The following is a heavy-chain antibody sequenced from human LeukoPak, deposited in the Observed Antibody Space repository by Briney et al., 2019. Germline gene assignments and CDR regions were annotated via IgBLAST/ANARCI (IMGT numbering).Heavy chain of an antibody. CDR2: INHSGST. V-gene: IGHV4-4*02. D-gene: IGHD6-6*01. CDR3: ARGPRIAARRPTFQH. CDR1: GGSINSNNW. J-gene: IGHJ1*01. Sequence: PSGTLSLTCAVSGGSINSNNWWSWVRQPPGKGLEWIGEINHSGSTNYNPSLKSRVTISVDTSKNQFSLKLSSVTAADTAVYYCARGPRIAARRPTFQHWGQGTLVTVSS.